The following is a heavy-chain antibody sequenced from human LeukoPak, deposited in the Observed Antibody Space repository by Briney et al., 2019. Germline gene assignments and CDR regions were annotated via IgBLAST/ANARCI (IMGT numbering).Heavy chain of an antibody. V-gene: IGHV1-2*06. J-gene: IGHJ4*02. CDR3: ARGRRVGSGWYGGYGY. CDR2: INPNSGGT. CDR1: VYTFTGYY. Sequence: ASVKVSCKASVYTFTGYYMHWVRQAPGQGLEWMGRINPNSGGTNYAQKFQGRVTMTRDTSISTAYMELSRLRSDDTAVYYCARGRRVGSGWYGGYGYWGQGTLVTVSS. D-gene: IGHD6-19*01.